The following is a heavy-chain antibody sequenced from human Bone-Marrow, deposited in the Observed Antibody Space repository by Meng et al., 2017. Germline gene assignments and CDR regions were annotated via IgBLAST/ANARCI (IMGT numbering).Heavy chain of an antibody. Sequence: GESLKISCAASGFTFSSYWMSWVRQAPGKGLEWVANIKQDGSEKYYVDSVKGRFTISRDNAKNSLYLQMSSLRAEDTAVYYCARDVGVVVVAAGFDYWGQGTLVTVSS. CDR1: GFTFSSYW. CDR2: IKQDGSEK. D-gene: IGHD2-15*01. CDR3: ARDVGVVVVAAGFDY. J-gene: IGHJ4*02. V-gene: IGHV3-7*01.